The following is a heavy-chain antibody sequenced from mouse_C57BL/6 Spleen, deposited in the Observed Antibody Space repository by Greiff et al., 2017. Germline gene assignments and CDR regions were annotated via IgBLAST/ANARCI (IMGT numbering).Heavy chain of an antibody. CDR3: AKGGGVPHCDD. CDR2: IDPSDSYT. V-gene: IGHV1-69*01. CDR1: GYTFTSYW. Sequence: QVQLQQPGAELVMPGASVKLSCKASGYTFTSYWMHWVKQRPGQGLEWIGEIDPSDSYTNYNQQFTGKSTVPVDKSSSTAYMQPSSLTAEDSAVYYCAKGGGVPHCDDWGQGTTLTGAS. D-gene: IGHD5-1*01. J-gene: IGHJ2*01.